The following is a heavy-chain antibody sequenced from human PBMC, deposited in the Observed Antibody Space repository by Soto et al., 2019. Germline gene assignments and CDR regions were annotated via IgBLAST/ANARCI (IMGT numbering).Heavy chain of an antibody. V-gene: IGHV1-69*12. D-gene: IGHD2-21*01. CDR1: GGIFSDYA. CDR3: ARDMLPSLVVETPHLFES. J-gene: IGHJ5*01. Sequence: QVQLVQSGGEVRKPGTSVKVSCRASGGIFSDYAISWVRQAPGQGLEWVGGIVPKYGTAKYARKFEDRVTLTADELSSTVYREMNGLRSEDTALYYCARDMLPSLVVETPHLFESWGQGTRLTVSS. CDR2: IVPKYGTA.